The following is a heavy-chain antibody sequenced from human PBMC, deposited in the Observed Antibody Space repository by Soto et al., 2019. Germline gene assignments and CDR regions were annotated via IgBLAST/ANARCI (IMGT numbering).Heavy chain of an antibody. CDR2: IYYSGST. V-gene: IGHV4-59*01. D-gene: IGHD4-17*01. Sequence: QVQLQESGPGLVKSSETLSLTCTVSGGSISRYYWSWVRQPPGKGLEWIGYIYYSGSTKYNPSLKSRLTIAVDTSKNQVSLIRSSVTAADTAVYYCTRIGHDYGDYGDFDLWGRGTLVTVSS. CDR3: TRIGHDYGDYGDFDL. CDR1: GGSISRYY. J-gene: IGHJ2*01.